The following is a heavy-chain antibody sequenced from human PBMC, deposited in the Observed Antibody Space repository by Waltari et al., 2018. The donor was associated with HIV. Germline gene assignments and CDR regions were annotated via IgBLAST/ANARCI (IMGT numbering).Heavy chain of an antibody. V-gene: IGHV4-39*01. Sequence: QLQLQESGPGLVKPSETLSLTCTVSGGSISSSSYYWGWIRQPPGTGLEWIGSIYYSGSTYSNPSLKSRVTIAVDTSKNQFSLKLSSVTAADTAVYYGVMVRGVISWGQGTLVTVSS. J-gene: IGHJ4*02. CDR3: VMVRGVIS. D-gene: IGHD3-10*01. CDR1: GGSISSSSYY. CDR2: IYYSGST.